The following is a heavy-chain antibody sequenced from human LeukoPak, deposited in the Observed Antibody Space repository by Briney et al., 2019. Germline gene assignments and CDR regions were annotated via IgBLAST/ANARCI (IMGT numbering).Heavy chain of an antibody. CDR3: AREVSAAQLSTQRSGYFDY. D-gene: IGHD6-13*01. CDR1: GYTFTSYY. J-gene: IGHJ4*02. CDR2: INPSGGST. Sequence: GASVKVSCKASGYTFTSYYMHWVRQAPGQGLEWMGIINPSGGSTSYAQKFQGRVTMTRDTSTSTVYMELSSLRSEDTAVYYCAREVSAAQLSTQRSGYFDYWGQGTLVTVFS. V-gene: IGHV1-46*01.